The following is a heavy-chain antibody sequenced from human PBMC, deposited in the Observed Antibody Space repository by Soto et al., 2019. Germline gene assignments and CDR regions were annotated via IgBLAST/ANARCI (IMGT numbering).Heavy chain of an antibody. V-gene: IGHV3-33*01. D-gene: IGHD6-19*01. CDR2: IWYDGSNA. Sequence: QVQLVESGGGVVQPGRSLRLSCAASGFTFSIFGMHWVRQAPGKGLEWAAIIWYDGSNAYYADSVRGRFTISRDNSKNTVYLQMNSLRAEDTAVYYCARDKGSSTVVSGISQEGYFDSWGQGTLDTVSS. CDR3: ARDKGSSTVVSGISQEGYFDS. CDR1: GFTFSIFG. J-gene: IGHJ4*02.